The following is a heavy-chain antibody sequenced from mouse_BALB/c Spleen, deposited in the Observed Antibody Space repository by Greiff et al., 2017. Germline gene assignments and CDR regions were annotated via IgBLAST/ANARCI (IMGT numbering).Heavy chain of an antibody. V-gene: IGHV1-47*01. D-gene: IGHD3-2*02. Sequence: QVQLQQSGAELVKPGASVKMSCKAFGFNFTTYPIEWMKQNHGTGLEWIGNFHPSNDDTKYYDKFKGKAKLTVEKSSSTVYLELSRLTSDDSAVDYDSRGGYTNDFDYWGQGTTLTVSS. CDR2: FHPSNDDT. CDR3: SRGGYTNDFDY. J-gene: IGHJ2*01. CDR1: GFNFTTYP.